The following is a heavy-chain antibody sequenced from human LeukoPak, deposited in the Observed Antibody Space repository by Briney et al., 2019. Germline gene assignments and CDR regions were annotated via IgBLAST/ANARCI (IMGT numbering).Heavy chain of an antibody. CDR1: GYSISTGYC. CDR2: FYHGGST. Sequence: SETLSLTCTVSGYSISTGYCWDWIRQPPGKGLEWIGTFYHGGSTYYNPSLKSRVTISVDTSKNQFSLNLTSVTAADTAVYYCARGGYYGSGNDFRFDPWGQGTLVTVSS. CDR3: ARGGYYGSGNDFRFDP. J-gene: IGHJ5*02. V-gene: IGHV4-38-2*02. D-gene: IGHD3-10*01.